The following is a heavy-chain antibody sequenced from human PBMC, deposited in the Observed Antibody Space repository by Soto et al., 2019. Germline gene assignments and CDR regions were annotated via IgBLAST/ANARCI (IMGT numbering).Heavy chain of an antibody. Sequence: GASVKVSCKASGYTFHNYGVNWVRQAPGHGLEWMGRISAYNYNTHYAQNFEGRVTMTTDTSASTAYMELSSLRSEDTAVYYCARGKGMEENYYYYGLDIWGQGTTVTVSS. CDR2: ISAYNYNT. CDR1: GYTFHNYG. J-gene: IGHJ6*02. CDR3: ARGKGMEENYYYYGLDI. V-gene: IGHV1-18*01. D-gene: IGHD1-1*01.